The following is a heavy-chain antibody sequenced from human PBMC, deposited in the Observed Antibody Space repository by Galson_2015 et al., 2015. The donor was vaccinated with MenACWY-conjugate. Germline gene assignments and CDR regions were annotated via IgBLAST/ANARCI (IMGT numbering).Heavy chain of an antibody. V-gene: IGHV1-3*01. CDR3: ARSPYSTGWYGYFDY. Sequence: SVKVSCKASGFTFTYYAIHWVRQAPGQGLEWMGWINAGHRNTKYSENLQGRVTITSDTSTGTAYMDLSSLGSEDTAVYYCARSPYSTGWYGYFDYWGQGTLVTVSS. D-gene: IGHD6-19*01. J-gene: IGHJ4*02. CDR2: INAGHRNT. CDR1: GFTFTYYA.